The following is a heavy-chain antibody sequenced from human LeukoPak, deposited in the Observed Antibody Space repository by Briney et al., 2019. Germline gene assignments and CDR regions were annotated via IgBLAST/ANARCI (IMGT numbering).Heavy chain of an antibody. V-gene: IGHV1-18*01. CDR3: AREAYCGGDCSQAGYYYYYMDV. CDR2: ISAYNGNT. CDR1: GYTFTSYG. D-gene: IGHD2-21*01. J-gene: IGHJ6*03. Sequence: GASVKVSCKASGYTFTSYGISWVRQAPGQGLEWMGWISAYNGNTNYAQKLQGRVTMTTDTSTSTAYMELRSLRSDDTAVYYCAREAYCGGDCSQAGYYYYYMDVWGKGTTVTVSS.